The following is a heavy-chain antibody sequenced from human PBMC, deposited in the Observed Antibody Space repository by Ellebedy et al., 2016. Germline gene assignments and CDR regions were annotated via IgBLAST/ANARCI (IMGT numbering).Heavy chain of an antibody. CDR3: ARASGSSGWRAVYYHYYGMDV. Sequence: ASVKVSXXASGYTFTSYAMHWVRQAPGQRLEWMGWINAGNGNTKYSQKFQGRVTITRDTSASTAYMELSSLRSEDTAVYYCARASGSSGWRAVYYHYYGMDVWGQGTTVTVSS. CDR2: INAGNGNT. D-gene: IGHD6-19*01. CDR1: GYTFTSYA. V-gene: IGHV1-3*01. J-gene: IGHJ6*02.